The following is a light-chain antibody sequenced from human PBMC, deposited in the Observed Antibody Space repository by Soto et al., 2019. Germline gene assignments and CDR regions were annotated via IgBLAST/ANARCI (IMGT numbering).Light chain of an antibody. CDR3: QQSYTAPIT. V-gene: IGKV1-39*01. CDR2: AAS. J-gene: IGKJ5*01. Sequence: DIQMTQSPSSLSASVGDRVTITCRASQSIGIYLNWYQQKPGKAPKLLIFAASTLQSGVPSRFSGSGSWTDFTLTLRSLQREDFATYFCQQSYTAPITFGQGTRLEIK. CDR1: QSIGIY.